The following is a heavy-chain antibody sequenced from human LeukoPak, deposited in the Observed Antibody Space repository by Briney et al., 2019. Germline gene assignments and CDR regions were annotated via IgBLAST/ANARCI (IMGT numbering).Heavy chain of an antibody. J-gene: IGHJ5*02. V-gene: IGHV3-30-3*01. CDR1: GFTFSSYA. CDR3: ASLSIAAPGTNWFDP. CDR2: ISYDGSNN. D-gene: IGHD6-13*01. Sequence: WRSLRLSCAASGFTFSSYAMHWVRQAPGKGLEWVALISYDGSNNYYADSVKGRFTISRDNSKNTLYLQMNSLRAEDTAVYYCASLSIAAPGTNWFDPWGQGTLVTASS.